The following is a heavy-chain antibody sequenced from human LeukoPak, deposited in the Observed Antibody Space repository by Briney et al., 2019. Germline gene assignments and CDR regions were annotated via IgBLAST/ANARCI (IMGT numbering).Heavy chain of an antibody. Sequence: GRSLRLSCAASGFTFSSYAMHWVRQAPGKGLEWVAVISYDGSNKYYADSVKGRFTISRDNSKNTLYLQMNSLRAEGTAVYYCARDQDGYNYFDYWGQGTLVTVSS. J-gene: IGHJ4*02. CDR3: ARDQDGYNYFDY. CDR2: ISYDGSNK. V-gene: IGHV3-30*01. CDR1: GFTFSSYA. D-gene: IGHD5-24*01.